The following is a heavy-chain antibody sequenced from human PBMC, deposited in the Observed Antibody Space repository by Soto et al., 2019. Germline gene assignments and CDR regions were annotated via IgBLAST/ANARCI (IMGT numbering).Heavy chain of an antibody. CDR1: GYTFTTYD. Sequence: ASVKVSCKASGYTFTTYDVSWVRQASGQGLEWMGWMNPSNGNTGYAQKFQGRVTMTRNTSISTVYMELSGLRPDDTAVYYCASGSSSGSYGYLDYWGQGTLVTVSS. CDR3: ASGSSSGSYGYLDY. CDR2: MNPSNGNT. D-gene: IGHD1-26*01. V-gene: IGHV1-8*02. J-gene: IGHJ4*02.